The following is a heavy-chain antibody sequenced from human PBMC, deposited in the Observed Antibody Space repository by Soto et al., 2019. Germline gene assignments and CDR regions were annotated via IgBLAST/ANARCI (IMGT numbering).Heavy chain of an antibody. CDR1: GFTVNGNY. CDR2: VFSGGST. Sequence: EVQLVESGGGLIQPGGSLRLSCAPSGFTVNGNYMSWVRQASGKGLEWVSDVFSGGSTYYADSVKGRFTSSRDISKNTLSLQLNSLRAEDTAVYFCASARGYNYGFDYWGQGTLVTVSS. V-gene: IGHV3-53*01. D-gene: IGHD5-18*01. J-gene: IGHJ4*02. CDR3: ASARGYNYGFDY.